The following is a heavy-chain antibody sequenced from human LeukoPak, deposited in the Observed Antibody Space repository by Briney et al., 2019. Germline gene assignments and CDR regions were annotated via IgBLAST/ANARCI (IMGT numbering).Heavy chain of an antibody. CDR3: ARVPTEPRRADY. V-gene: IGHV3-48*01. J-gene: IGHJ4*02. Sequence: GGSLRLSCAAPGFTFSTYSMTWVRQAPGKGLEWVSYISSSGNTIYYADSVKGRFTISRDNAKNSLYLQMNSLRADDTAVYYCARVPTEPRRADYWGQGTLVTVSS. D-gene: IGHD2-2*01. CDR1: GFTFSTYS. CDR2: ISSSGNTI.